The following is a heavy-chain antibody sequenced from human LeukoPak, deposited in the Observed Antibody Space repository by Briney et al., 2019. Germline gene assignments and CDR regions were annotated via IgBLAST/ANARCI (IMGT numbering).Heavy chain of an antibody. Sequence: SETLSLTCTVSGGSISSYYWGWIRQPPGKGLEWIGSIYYSGSTYYNPSLKSRVTISVDTSKNQFSLKLSSVTAADTAVYYCARLHPIAAFDYWGQGTLVTVSS. CDR3: ARLHPIAAFDY. CDR2: IYYSGST. J-gene: IGHJ4*02. V-gene: IGHV4-39*01. D-gene: IGHD6-13*01. CDR1: GGSISSYY.